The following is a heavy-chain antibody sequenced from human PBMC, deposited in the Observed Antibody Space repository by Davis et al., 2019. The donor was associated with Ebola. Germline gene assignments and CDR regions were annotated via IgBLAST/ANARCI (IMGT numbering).Heavy chain of an antibody. Sequence: MPSETLSLTCAVYGGSFSGYYWSWIRQPPGKGLEWIGEINHSGSTNYNPSLKSRVTISVDTSKNQFSLKLSSVTAADTAVYYCARVLFSVWNYEALDIWGQGTTVTVSS. V-gene: IGHV4-34*01. CDR1: GGSFSGYY. CDR2: INHSGST. D-gene: IGHD1-7*01. CDR3: ARVLFSVWNYEALDI. J-gene: IGHJ6*02.